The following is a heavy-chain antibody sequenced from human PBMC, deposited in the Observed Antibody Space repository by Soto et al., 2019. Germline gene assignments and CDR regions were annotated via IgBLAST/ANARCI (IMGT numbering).Heavy chain of an antibody. Sequence: QVQLVQSGAEVKKPGASVKVACKASGYTFTSYYMHWVRQAPGQGLEWMGIIDPSGGGTSYAQKFKRRLTMTRDNSTSTGYMELSSRRSEDTAVYYCARDRVDCSGGNCWRSVEDTWGQGTLVTVSS. CDR1: GYTFTSYY. CDR2: IDPSGGGT. CDR3: ARDRVDCSGGNCWRSVEDT. V-gene: IGHV1-46*01. D-gene: IGHD2-15*01. J-gene: IGHJ5*02.